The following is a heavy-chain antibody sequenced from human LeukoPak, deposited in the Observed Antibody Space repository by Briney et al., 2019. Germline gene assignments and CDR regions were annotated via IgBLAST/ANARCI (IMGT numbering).Heavy chain of an antibody. CDR2: INSDGRST. V-gene: IGHV3-74*01. Sequence: GGSLRLSCAASGFTFSSYGMHWVRQAPGKGLVWVSRINSDGRSTNYADSVKGRFTISRDNAKNTLYLQMNSLRAEDTAVYYCARGADSGYSSDNWGQGTLVSVSS. J-gene: IGHJ4*02. CDR1: GFTFSSYG. CDR3: ARGADSGYSSDN. D-gene: IGHD3-9*01.